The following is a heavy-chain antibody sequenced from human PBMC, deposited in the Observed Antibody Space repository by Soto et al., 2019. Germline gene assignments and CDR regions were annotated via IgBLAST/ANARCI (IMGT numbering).Heavy chain of an antibody. Sequence: ASVKVSCKASGYTFTSYSISWVRQAPGQGLEWMGWISAYNGNTNYAQKLQGRVTMTTDTSTSTAYMELRSLRSDDTAVYYCARDQSLRFLEWLSDYYYYGMDVWGQGTTVTVSS. J-gene: IGHJ6*02. CDR3: ARDQSLRFLEWLSDYYYYGMDV. CDR1: GYTFTSYS. V-gene: IGHV1-18*04. CDR2: ISAYNGNT. D-gene: IGHD3-3*01.